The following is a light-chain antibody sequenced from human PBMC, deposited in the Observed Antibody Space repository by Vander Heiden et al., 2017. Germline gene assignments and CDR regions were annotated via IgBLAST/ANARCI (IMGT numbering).Light chain of an antibody. CDR2: DAS. CDR3: QQRSNMGT. CDR1: QSVSSY. J-gene: IGKJ1*01. Sequence: EIVLTQSPATLSLSQGERATLSCRASQSVSSYLAWYQQKPGQAPRRLIYDASNSANGSPDRCSGSGYGTDFTLTSSSREPEDFAVYYWQQRSNMGTVIQGTKVEIK. V-gene: IGKV3-11*01.